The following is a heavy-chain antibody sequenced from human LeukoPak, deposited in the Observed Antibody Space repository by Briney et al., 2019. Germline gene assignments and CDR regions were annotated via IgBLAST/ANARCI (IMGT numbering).Heavy chain of an antibody. CDR3: ARGGYFDWLLYPSFDY. Sequence: GGSLRLSCAASGFTFSSYGIHWVRQAPGKGLEWVAVIWYDGSNKYYADSVKGRFTISRDNSKNTLYLQMNSLRAEDTAVYYCARGGYFDWLLYPSFDYWGQGTLVTVSS. D-gene: IGHD3-9*01. CDR2: IWYDGSNK. J-gene: IGHJ4*02. V-gene: IGHV3-33*01. CDR1: GFTFSSYG.